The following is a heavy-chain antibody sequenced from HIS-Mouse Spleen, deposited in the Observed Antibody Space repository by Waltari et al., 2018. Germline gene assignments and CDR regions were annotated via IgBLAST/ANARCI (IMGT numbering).Heavy chain of an antibody. CDR1: GFTFSSYG. D-gene: IGHD2-21*01. Sequence: LRLSCAASGFTFSSYGMHWVRQAPGKGLEWVAVISYDGSNKYYADSVKGRFTISRDNSKNTLYLQMNSLRAEDTAVYYCAKDPALIVVEPNWYFDLWGRGTLVTVSS. CDR3: AKDPALIVVEPNWYFDL. CDR2: ISYDGSNK. J-gene: IGHJ2*01. V-gene: IGHV3-30*18.